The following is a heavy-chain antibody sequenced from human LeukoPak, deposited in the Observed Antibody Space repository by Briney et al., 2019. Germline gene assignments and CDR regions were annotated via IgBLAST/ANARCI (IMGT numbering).Heavy chain of an antibody. J-gene: IGHJ6*02. CDR3: ARDPSGYSSGWYVVYYGMDV. D-gene: IGHD6-19*01. V-gene: IGHV4-59*12. CDR1: GGSISSYY. Sequence: SETLSLTCTVSGGSISSYYWSWIRQPPGKGLEWIGYIYYSGTTNYNPSLKSRVTISVDKSKNQFSLKLSSVTAADTAVYYCARDPSGYSSGWYVVYYGMDVWGQGTTVTVSS. CDR2: IYYSGTT.